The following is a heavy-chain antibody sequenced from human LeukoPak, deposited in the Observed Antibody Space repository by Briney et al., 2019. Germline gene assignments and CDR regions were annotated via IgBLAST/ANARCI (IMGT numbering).Heavy chain of an antibody. V-gene: IGHV4-34*01. CDR3: ATSPLLWFGEFQRWFDP. D-gene: IGHD3-10*01. CDR2: INHSGST. Sequence: PSETLSLTCAVYGGSFSGYYWSWIRQPPGKGLEWIGEINHSGSTNYNPSLRSRVTISVDTSKNQFSLKLSSVTAADTAVYYCATSPLLWFGEFQRWFDPWGQGTLVTVSS. J-gene: IGHJ5*02. CDR1: GGSFSGYY.